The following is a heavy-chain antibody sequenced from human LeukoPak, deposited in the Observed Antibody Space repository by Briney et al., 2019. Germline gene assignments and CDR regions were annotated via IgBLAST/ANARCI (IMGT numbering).Heavy chain of an antibody. CDR3: ARLRGGWWGSYRSFDP. Sequence: SETLSLTCAVYGGSFSGYYWSWIPHPPGKGWEGIGEINHSGSTNYNPSLKSRITISVDTSKNQFSLKLSPVTAADTAVYYCARLRGGWWGSYRSFDPWGQGTLVTVSS. D-gene: IGHD3-16*02. CDR1: GGSFSGYY. V-gene: IGHV4-34*01. CDR2: INHSGST. J-gene: IGHJ5*02.